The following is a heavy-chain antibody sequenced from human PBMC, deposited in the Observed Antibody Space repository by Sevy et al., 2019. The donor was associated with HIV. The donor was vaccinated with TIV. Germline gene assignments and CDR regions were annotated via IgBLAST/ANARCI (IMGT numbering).Heavy chain of an antibody. CDR1: GFSFRTYG. J-gene: IGHJ4*02. Sequence: GGSLRLSCAASGFSFRTYGMSWVRQAPGKGLEWVSAIGGSGGSTYYADSVRGRFTIYRDTSKNTIYVQMNNLRAEDTAVYYCAKSAKPVDGNVYFDSWGQGTLVTVSS. CDR3: AKSAKPVDGNVYFDS. D-gene: IGHD6-19*01. CDR2: IGGSGGST. V-gene: IGHV3-23*01.